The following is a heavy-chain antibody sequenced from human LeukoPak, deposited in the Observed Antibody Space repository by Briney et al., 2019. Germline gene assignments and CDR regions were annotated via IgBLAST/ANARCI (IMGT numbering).Heavy chain of an antibody. CDR3: ARTWEGYFDY. Sequence: PSQTLSLTCAISGDSVSSNSAAWNWIRQCPSRGLEWLGRTYYRPKWYNNYAVSVKSRITINPDTSKNQFSLQLNSVTPEDTALYYCARTWEGYFDYWGQGTLVTVSS. J-gene: IGHJ4*02. V-gene: IGHV6-1*01. D-gene: IGHD1-26*01. CDR2: TYYRPKWYN. CDR1: GDSVSSNSAA.